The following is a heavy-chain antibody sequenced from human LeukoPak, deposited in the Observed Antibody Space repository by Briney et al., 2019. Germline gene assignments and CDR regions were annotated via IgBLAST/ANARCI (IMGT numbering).Heavy chain of an antibody. D-gene: IGHD1-26*01. V-gene: IGHV3-23*01. CDR3: AKDRTVGASYWYFDL. J-gene: IGHJ2*01. CDR2: IYESGQTT. CDR1: GFTFSSHA. Sequence: GGSLRLSCVGSGFTFSSHAMSWVRQAPEKGLEWVSGIYESGQTTHYADSVKGRFTISRGSSKNTLFLHMNTLRAEDTAIYYCAKDRTVGASYWYFDLWGRGTLVTVSS.